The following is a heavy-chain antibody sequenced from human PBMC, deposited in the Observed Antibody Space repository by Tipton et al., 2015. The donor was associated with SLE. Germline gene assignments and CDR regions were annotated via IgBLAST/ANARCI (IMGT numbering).Heavy chain of an antibody. D-gene: IGHD2-21*01. CDR2: IYHSGST. J-gene: IGHJ6*03. CDR1: GYSISSGYY. CDR3: ARAYCGGDCYYYYYMDV. Sequence: TLSLTCIVSGYSISSGYYWGWIRQSPGKGLEWIGSIYHSGSTYYNPSLKSRVTISVDTSKNQFSLKLSSVTAADTAVYYCARAYCGGDCYYYYYMDVWGKGTTVTVSS. V-gene: IGHV4-38-2*02.